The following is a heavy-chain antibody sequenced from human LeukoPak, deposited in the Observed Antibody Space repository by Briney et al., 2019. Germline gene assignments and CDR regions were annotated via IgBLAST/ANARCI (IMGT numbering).Heavy chain of an antibody. J-gene: IGHJ4*02. V-gene: IGHV4-4*09. CDR1: DGSISSYY. CDR3: ARLPPLYSSGWHNYFDY. CDR2: IYTSGST. Sequence: SETLSLTWNVPDGSISSYYWSWIRQPPGKGMEWIGYIYTSGSTNYNPSLKSRVTISVDTSKNQFSLKLSSVTAADTAVYYCARLPPLYSSGWHNYFDYWGQGTLVTVSS. D-gene: IGHD6-19*01.